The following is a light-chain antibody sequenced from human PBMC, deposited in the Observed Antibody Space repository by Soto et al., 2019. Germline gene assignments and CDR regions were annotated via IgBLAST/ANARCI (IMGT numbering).Light chain of an antibody. CDR3: QQYNDWPIT. CDR2: DAS. J-gene: IGKJ5*01. CDR1: QTVRNN. Sequence: EIVLTQSPGTLSLSPGERATLSCRASQTVRNNYLAWHQQKPGQAPRLLIYDASTRATGIPARFSGSGSGTEFTLTITSLQSEDFALYYCQQYNDWPITFGQGTRLEIK. V-gene: IGKV3-15*01.